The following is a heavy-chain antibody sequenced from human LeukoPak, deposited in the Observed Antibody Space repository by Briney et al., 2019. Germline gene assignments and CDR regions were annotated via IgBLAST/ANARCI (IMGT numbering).Heavy chain of an antibody. D-gene: IGHD1-26*01. Sequence: GGSLRLSCAASGFTFSSSAMSWVRQVPGKGLEWVSGISASGVSTYYADSVRGRFTSSRDNSKNTLYGQMNSLRDEDTAGYYGAKDRRWESPHYLDSWGQGTLVTVSS. CDR3: AKDRRWESPHYLDS. V-gene: IGHV3-23*01. CDR1: GFTFSSSA. CDR2: ISASGVST. J-gene: IGHJ4*02.